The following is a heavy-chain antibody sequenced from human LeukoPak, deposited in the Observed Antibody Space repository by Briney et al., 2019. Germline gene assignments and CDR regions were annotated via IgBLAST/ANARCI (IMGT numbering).Heavy chain of an antibody. D-gene: IGHD3-10*01. Sequence: PGSSVKASCKASGGTFSSYAISWVRQAPGQGLEWMGRIIPIFGTANYAQKFQGRITITTDESTSTAYMELSSLRSGDTGVYFCATYDSVGDLLYNDWGQGTLVTVSS. CDR2: IIPIFGTA. J-gene: IGHJ4*02. V-gene: IGHV1-69*05. CDR1: GGTFSSYA. CDR3: ATYDSVGDLLYND.